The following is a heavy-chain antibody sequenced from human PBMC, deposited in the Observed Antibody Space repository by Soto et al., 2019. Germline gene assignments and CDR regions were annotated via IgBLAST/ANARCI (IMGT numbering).Heavy chain of an antibody. CDR3: ARHGTALTAVNWFVS. D-gene: IGHD2-21*02. V-gene: IGHV4-39*01. Sequence: QVQVQESGPGLVKPSETLSLTCTVSGGSITSGSFYWGWVRHSPGKGLEWIGSIYYSGSVYYNPSLESRVTISADVSRGQFSLKLTSVTAADTAVYYCARHGTALTAVNWFVSWGHGTLVTVSS. J-gene: IGHJ5*01. CDR2: IYYSGSV. CDR1: GGSITSGSFY.